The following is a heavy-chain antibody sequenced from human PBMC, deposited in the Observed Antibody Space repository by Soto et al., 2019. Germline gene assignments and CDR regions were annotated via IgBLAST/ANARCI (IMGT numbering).Heavy chain of an antibody. J-gene: IGHJ4*02. CDR3: ARGDNSDYYDFLDY. V-gene: IGHV3-48*02. CDR2: ISPGSSSI. CDR1: GFTFSRYN. Sequence: EVQLVESGGGLAQPGGSLRLSCAGSGFTFSRYNMKWVRQTPGKGLEWIAHISPGSSSIYYTDSVEGRFTMSSDNAKNSLFLQMNILMDEDTSVYYCARGDNSDYYDFLDYWGQGTLVTVSS. D-gene: IGHD3-22*01.